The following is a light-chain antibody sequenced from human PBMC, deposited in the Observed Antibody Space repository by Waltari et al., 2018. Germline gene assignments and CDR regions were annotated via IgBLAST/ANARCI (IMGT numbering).Light chain of an antibody. CDR1: SSDVGSYDL. CDR3: CSYARRDVV. J-gene: IGLJ2*01. CDR2: EGS. V-gene: IGLV2-23*01. Sequence: QSALTQPASLSGSPGQSITISCTGNSSDVGSYDLDSWYQQYPGEAPKLMIYEGSKRPSGISNRFSGSKSGNTASLTISGLQAEDEADYYCCSYARRDVVFGGGTKLTVL.